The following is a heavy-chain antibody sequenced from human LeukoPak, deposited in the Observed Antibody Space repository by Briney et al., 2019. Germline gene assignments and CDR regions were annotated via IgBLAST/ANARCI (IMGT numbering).Heavy chain of an antibody. Sequence: SVKVSCKASGYTFTGYYMHWVRQAPGQGLEWMGGIIPIFGTANYAQKFQGRVTITADESTSTAYMELSSLRSEDTAVYYCARGRYSSSINSMDVWGQGTTVTVSS. V-gene: IGHV1-69*13. CDR1: GYTFTGYY. CDR3: ARGRYSSSINSMDV. CDR2: IIPIFGTA. D-gene: IGHD6-6*01. J-gene: IGHJ6*02.